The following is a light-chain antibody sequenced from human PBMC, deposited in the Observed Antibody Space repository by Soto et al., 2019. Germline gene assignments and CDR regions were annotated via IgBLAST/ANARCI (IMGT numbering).Light chain of an antibody. V-gene: IGLV1-44*01. J-gene: IGLJ2*01. CDR3: AAWDDSLNAPV. CDR1: SSNIGSNT. Sequence: QSVLTQPPSASATPGQRVTISCSGSSSNIGSNTVTWYQQLPGTAPKLLIYSNNQRPSGVPDRFSGSKSGTSASLAISGLQSEDEADYYCAAWDDSLNAPVFGGGTKLTVL. CDR2: SNN.